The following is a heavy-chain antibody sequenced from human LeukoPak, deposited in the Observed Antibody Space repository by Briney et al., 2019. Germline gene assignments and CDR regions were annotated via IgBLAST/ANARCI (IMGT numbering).Heavy chain of an antibody. Sequence: GGSLTLSCAASGFTFSSYAMTWVRQAPGKGLEWVSSASGSGDSKYYADSVRGRFTISRDNSKSTLYLQMGSLRAEDTALYYGAKSFRQQVGMRGFDYWGQGTLVTVSA. CDR1: GFTFSSYA. J-gene: IGHJ4*02. CDR2: ASGSGDSK. CDR3: AKSFRQQVGMRGFDY. V-gene: IGHV3-23*01. D-gene: IGHD6-13*01.